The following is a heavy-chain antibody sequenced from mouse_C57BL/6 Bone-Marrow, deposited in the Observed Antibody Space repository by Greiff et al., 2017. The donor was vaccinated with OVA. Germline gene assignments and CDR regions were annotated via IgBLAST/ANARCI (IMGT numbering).Heavy chain of an antibody. V-gene: IGHV1-9*01. Sequence: VQLQQSGAELMKPGASVKLSCKATGYTFTGYWIEWVKQRPGHGLEWIGEIFPGSGSTNYNEKFKGKATFTADTSSNTAYMQLSSLTTEDPAIYNCARFVTTVLSCWYFDVWGTGTTLTVSS. CDR2: IFPGSGST. CDR3: ARFVTTVLSCWYFDV. CDR1: GYTFTGYW. J-gene: IGHJ1*03. D-gene: IGHD1-1*01.